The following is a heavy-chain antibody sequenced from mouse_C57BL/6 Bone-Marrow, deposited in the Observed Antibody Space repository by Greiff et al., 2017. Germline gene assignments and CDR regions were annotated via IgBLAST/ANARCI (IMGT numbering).Heavy chain of an antibody. V-gene: IGHV2-9-1*01. CDR1: GFSLTSYA. CDR2: IWTGGGT. D-gene: IGHD1-1*01. CDR3: AGYYGSSYGFAY. Sequence: QVQLQQSGPGLVAPSQSLSITCTVSGFSLTSYAISWVRQPPGKGLEWLGVIWTGGGTNYNSALKSRLSISKDNSKSQVFLKMNSLQTDDTARYYCAGYYGSSYGFAYWGQGTLVTVSA. J-gene: IGHJ3*01.